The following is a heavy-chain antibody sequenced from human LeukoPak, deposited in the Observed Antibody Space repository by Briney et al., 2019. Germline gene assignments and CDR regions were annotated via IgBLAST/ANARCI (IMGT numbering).Heavy chain of an antibody. CDR3: ARLWDFGGDSAWYFDL. V-gene: IGHV4-59*08. Sequence: SETLSLTCTVSGASISRYYWAWIRQPPGKGLEWIGHIYYRGYTNYNPSLKSRVTISIDTAKNEFSLQLSSVTAADTAVYYCARLWDFGGDSAWYFDLWGRGTPVTVSS. CDR1: GASISRYY. D-gene: IGHD2-21*02. J-gene: IGHJ2*01. CDR2: IYYRGYT.